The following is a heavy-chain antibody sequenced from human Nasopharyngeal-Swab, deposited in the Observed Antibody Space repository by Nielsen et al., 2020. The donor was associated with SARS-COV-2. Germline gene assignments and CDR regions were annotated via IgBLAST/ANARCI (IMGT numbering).Heavy chain of an antibody. Sequence: PGKGLEWIGYIYYSGSTNYNPSLKSRVTISVDTSKNQFSLKLSSVTAADTAVYYCARVLIGTPAYGSGTIDYWGQGTLVTVSS. CDR2: IYYSGST. D-gene: IGHD3-10*01. CDR3: ARVLIGTPAYGSGTIDY. J-gene: IGHJ4*02. V-gene: IGHV4-59*12.